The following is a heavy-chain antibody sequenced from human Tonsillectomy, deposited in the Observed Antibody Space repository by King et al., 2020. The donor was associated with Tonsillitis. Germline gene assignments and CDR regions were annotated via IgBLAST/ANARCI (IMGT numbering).Heavy chain of an antibody. CDR3: ARGGVGAAAAYYGMDV. J-gene: IGHJ6*02. CDR2: IYYSGST. D-gene: IGHD6-13*01. Sequence: VQLQESGPGLVKPSETLSLTCTVSGGSISSYYWSWIRQPPGKGLEWIGYIYYSGSTNYNPSLKSRVTISVDTSKNQFSLKLSSVTAADTAVYYCARGGVGAAAAYYGMDVWGQGTTVTVSS. CDR1: GGSISSYY. V-gene: IGHV4-59*01.